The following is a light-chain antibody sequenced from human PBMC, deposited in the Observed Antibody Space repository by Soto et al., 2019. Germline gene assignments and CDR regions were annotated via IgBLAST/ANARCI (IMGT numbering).Light chain of an antibody. V-gene: IGKV1-5*01. CDR1: QSISLW. Sequence: TQSPSTLSAFVGDRVTITCRASQSISLWLAWYQQKPGKAPRLLIYDVSTLESGVPSRFSGSGSGTEFSLTIKSLEPDDFATYYCQQYNSYSWTFGQGTKVDIK. J-gene: IGKJ1*01. CDR3: QQYNSYSWT. CDR2: DVS.